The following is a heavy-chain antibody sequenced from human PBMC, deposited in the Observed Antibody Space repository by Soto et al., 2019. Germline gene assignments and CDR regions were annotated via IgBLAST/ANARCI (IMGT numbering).Heavy chain of an antibody. J-gene: IGHJ5*02. CDR3: ARGVVVVAASQLGWFDP. Sequence: QVQLVQSGAEVKKPGSSVKVSCKASGGTFSRDAISWVRQAPGQGLEWMGGIIPMFGTAKYVQKFQGRLTITADESTTTAYMVLRSLRSDDTAVYYCARGVVVVAASQLGWFDPWGQGTLVTVSS. V-gene: IGHV1-69*01. CDR2: IIPMFGTA. CDR1: GGTFSRDA. D-gene: IGHD2-15*01.